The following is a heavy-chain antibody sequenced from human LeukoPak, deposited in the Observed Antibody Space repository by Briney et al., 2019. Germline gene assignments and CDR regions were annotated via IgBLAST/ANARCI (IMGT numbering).Heavy chain of an antibody. J-gene: IGHJ4*02. D-gene: IGHD3-16*02. CDR2: MNPNSGNT. Sequence: ASVKVSCKASGYTFTSYDINWVRQATGQGLEWMGWMNPNSGNTGYAQKFQGRVTMTRNTSISTAHMELSSLRSEDTAVYYCARMYYDYVWGSYRHEERFDYWGQGTLVTVSS. V-gene: IGHV1-8*01. CDR1: GYTFTSYD. CDR3: ARMYYDYVWGSYRHEERFDY.